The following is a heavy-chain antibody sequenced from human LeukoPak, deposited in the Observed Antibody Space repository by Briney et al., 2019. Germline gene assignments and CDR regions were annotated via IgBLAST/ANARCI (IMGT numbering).Heavy chain of an antibody. V-gene: IGHV3-30*04. CDR1: GFTFSSYA. J-gene: IGHJ4*02. D-gene: IGHD6-19*01. CDR2: ISYDGSNK. Sequence: GGSLRLSCAASGFTFSSYAMRWVRQAPGKGLEWVAVISYDGSNKYYADSVKGRFTISRDNSKNTLYLQMNSLRAEDTAVYYCARDRALYSSGWYYFDYWGQGTLVTVSS. CDR3: ARDRALYSSGWYYFDY.